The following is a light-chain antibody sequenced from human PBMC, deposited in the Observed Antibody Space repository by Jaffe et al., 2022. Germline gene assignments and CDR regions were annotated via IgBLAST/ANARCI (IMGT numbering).Light chain of an antibody. CDR3: QAWDRGTYV. V-gene: IGLV3-1*01. J-gene: IGLJ1*01. CDR2: QDN. CDR1: KLGDRY. Sequence: SYELTQPPSVSVSPGQTASITCSGDKLGDRYACWYQQKPGQSPVLVIYQDNKRPSGIPERFSGSNSGNTATLTISGTQSMDEADYYCQAWDRGTYVFGTGTKVTVL.